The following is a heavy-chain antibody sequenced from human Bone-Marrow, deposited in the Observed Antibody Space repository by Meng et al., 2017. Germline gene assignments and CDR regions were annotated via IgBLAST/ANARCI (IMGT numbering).Heavy chain of an antibody. CDR1: GGSINSRNW. CDR2: IYHIGRT. CDR3: ARRVSGSGLTTDWFDP. J-gene: IGHJ5*02. Sequence: VLAETSGPGLVNHSGTLSLPCAVSGGSINSRNWLRWVRQPPWKVLEWIGKIYHIGRTNYNPSLKSRVTISVDKSKNQFSLKLSSVTAADTAVYYCARRVSGSGLTTDWFDPWGQGTLVTVSS. D-gene: IGHD4-17*01. V-gene: IGHV4-4*02.